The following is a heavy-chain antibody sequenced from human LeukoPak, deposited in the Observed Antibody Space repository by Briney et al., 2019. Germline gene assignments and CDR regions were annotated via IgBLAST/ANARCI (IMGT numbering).Heavy chain of an antibody. V-gene: IGHV4-39*01. J-gene: IGHJ3*02. Sequence: SETLSLTCTVSGGSISSSSHYWGWIRQSPGKGLEWIGSIYYSGSTYYNPSLKSRVTISVDTSKNQFSLNLSSVTAADTAVYYCARGVGLRAFDIWGQGTMVTVSS. CDR3: ARGVGLRAFDI. CDR2: IYYSGST. CDR1: GGSISSSSHY. D-gene: IGHD3-3*01.